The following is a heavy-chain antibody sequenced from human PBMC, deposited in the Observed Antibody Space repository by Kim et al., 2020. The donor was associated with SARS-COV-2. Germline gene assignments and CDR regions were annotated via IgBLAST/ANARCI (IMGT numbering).Heavy chain of an antibody. J-gene: IGHJ6*02. V-gene: IGHV3-43*01. Sequence: SVKGRFTISRDNSKNSLYLQMNSLRTEDTALYYCAKALDPNLHYYYGMDVWGQGTTVTVSS. CDR3: AKALDPNLHYYYGMDV.